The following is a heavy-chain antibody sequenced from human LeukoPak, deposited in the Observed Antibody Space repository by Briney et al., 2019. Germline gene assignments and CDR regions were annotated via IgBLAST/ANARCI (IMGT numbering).Heavy chain of an antibody. J-gene: IGHJ4*02. CDR3: ARGEMATIGLTGRFDY. V-gene: IGHV4-59*01. D-gene: IGHD5-24*01. CDR2: IYYSGST. CDR1: GGSISSYY. Sequence: SETPSLTCTVSGGSISSYYWSWIRQPPGKGLEWIGYIYYSGSTNYNPSLKSRVTISVDTSKNQFSLKLSSVTAADTAVYHCARGEMATIGLTGRFDYWGQGTLVTVSS.